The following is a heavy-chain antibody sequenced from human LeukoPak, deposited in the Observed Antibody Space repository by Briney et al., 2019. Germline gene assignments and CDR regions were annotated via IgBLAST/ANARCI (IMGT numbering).Heavy chain of an antibody. D-gene: IGHD5-12*01. Sequence: GGSLRLSCAASGFTFSTYWMHWVRQAPGKGLVWVSRISSDGSITGYADSVKGRFTISRDNAKNTLYLQMNSLRAEDTAVYYCAKDRGGYSGYDFGGSRDYWGQGTLVTVSS. V-gene: IGHV3-74*01. J-gene: IGHJ4*02. CDR1: GFTFSTYW. CDR3: AKDRGGYSGYDFGGSRDY. CDR2: ISSDGSIT.